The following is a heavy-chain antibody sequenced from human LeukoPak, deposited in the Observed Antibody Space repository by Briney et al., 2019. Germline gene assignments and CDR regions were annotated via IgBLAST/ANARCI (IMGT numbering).Heavy chain of an antibody. D-gene: IGHD5-18*01. V-gene: IGHV3-48*01. J-gene: IGHJ6*02. CDR2: IRSNSYTK. Sequence: GGPLRLSCAASGLPLNRYSIICVRQAPGEGVEGVSYIRSNSYTKYYADSVKGRFTMSRDNSKNTLYLQMNSLRAEDTAVYYCARFAKYNYGHYYYYSLDVWGQGTTVTVSS. CDR1: GLPLNRYS. CDR3: ARFAKYNYGHYYYYSLDV.